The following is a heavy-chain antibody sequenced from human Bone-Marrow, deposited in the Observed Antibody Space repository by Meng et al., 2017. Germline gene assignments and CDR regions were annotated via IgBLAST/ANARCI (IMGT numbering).Heavy chain of an antibody. V-gene: IGHV3-7*01. CDR3: ARAGLQAQGGYYYGMDV. J-gene: IGHJ6*02. CDR1: GFTFSSYW. Sequence: GESLKISCAASGFTFSSYWMSWVRQAPGKGLEWVANIKQDGSEKYYVDSVKGRFTISRDNAKNSLYLQMNSLRAEDTAVYYCARAGLQAQGGYYYGMDVWGQGTMVTGSS. D-gene: IGHD3-16*01. CDR2: IKQDGSEK.